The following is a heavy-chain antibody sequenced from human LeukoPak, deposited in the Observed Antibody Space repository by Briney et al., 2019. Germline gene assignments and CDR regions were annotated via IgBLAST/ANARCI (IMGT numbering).Heavy chain of an antibody. CDR3: ARGDVAYAESAY. CDR2: LNPDGSEK. Sequence: GESLKISCAASGFTFNIYWMTWVRQAPGKGLEWVANLNPDGSEKYYVDSVKGRFTISRDNAKNSLYLQMSSLRAEDTAVYYCARGDVAYAESAYWGQGTLVTVSS. V-gene: IGHV3-7*04. J-gene: IGHJ4*02. CDR1: GFTFNIYW. D-gene: IGHD3-10*02.